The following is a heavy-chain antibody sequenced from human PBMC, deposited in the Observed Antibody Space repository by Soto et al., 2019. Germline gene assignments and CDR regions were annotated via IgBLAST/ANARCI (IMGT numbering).Heavy chain of an antibody. CDR1: GYTFTSYY. D-gene: IGHD5-12*01. Sequence: ASVKVSCKASGYTFTSYYMHWVRQAPGQGLEWMGIINPSGGSTSYAQKFQGRVTMTRDTSTSTVYMELSSLRSEDTAVYYCAREYSGYDYFRLVNWFDPWGQGTLVTVSS. J-gene: IGHJ5*02. CDR3: AREYSGYDYFRLVNWFDP. V-gene: IGHV1-46*01. CDR2: INPSGGST.